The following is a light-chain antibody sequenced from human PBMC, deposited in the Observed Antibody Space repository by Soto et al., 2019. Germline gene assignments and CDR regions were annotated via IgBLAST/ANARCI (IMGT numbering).Light chain of an antibody. CDR1: QSVRSNY. J-gene: IGKJ2*01. Sequence: EIVLTQSPGTLSLSPGERATLSCRASQSVRSNYLAWYQQKPGQAPRLLIYGASSRATGIPDRFSGTGSGTDFTLTISRLEPEDFAVYYCQQYGGSPNTFGQGTNLEIK. V-gene: IGKV3-20*01. CDR2: GAS. CDR3: QQYGGSPNT.